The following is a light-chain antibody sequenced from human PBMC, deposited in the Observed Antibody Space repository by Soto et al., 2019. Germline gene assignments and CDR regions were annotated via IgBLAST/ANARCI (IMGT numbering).Light chain of an antibody. CDR3: QHYDSSRT. Sequence: VLTQSPGTLSLSPGESATLSCRASQSVDSTYITWYQQKPGQAPRLLIYGTSGRATGIPDRFSGSGSGTDFTLTISRLEPEDLAVYYCQHYDSSRTFGQGTKVDI. V-gene: IGKV3-20*01. CDR2: GTS. CDR1: QSVDSTY. J-gene: IGKJ1*01.